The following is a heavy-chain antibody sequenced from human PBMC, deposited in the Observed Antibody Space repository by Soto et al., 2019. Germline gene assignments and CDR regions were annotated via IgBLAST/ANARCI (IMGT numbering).Heavy chain of an antibody. Sequence: PSETLSLTCAVSGGSISSGGYSWSWIRQPPGKGLEWIGYIYHSGSTYYNPSLKSRVTISVDRSKNQFSLKLSSVTAADTAVYYCARVAAAARGMDVWGQGTTVTVSS. J-gene: IGHJ6*02. CDR2: IYHSGST. CDR3: ARVAAAARGMDV. V-gene: IGHV4-30-2*01. D-gene: IGHD6-13*01. CDR1: GGSISSGGYS.